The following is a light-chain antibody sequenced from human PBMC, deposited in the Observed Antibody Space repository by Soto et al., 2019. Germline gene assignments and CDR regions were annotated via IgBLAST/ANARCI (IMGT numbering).Light chain of an antibody. V-gene: IGKV1-5*02. CDR2: DAS. J-gene: IGKJ1*01. CDR3: QQYNSYPWT. Sequence: DIQMTQSPSTLSASVGDRVTIICRASQSISSWLAWYQQKPGKAPKLRIYDASSLESGVPSRFSGSGSGTEFTLTISSLQPDDFATYYCQQYNSYPWTGGQGTNVDI. CDR1: QSISSW.